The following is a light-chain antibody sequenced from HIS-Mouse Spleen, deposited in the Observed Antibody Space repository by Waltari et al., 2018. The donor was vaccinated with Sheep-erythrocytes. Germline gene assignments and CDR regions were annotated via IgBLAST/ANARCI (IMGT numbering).Light chain of an antibody. Sequence: QSALTQPRSVSGSPGQSVTISCTGTSSDVGGYHYFSRSQQHQGKAPKLMIYDVSKRPSGVPDRFSGSKSGNTASLTISGLQAEDEADYYCCSYAGSYNHVFATGTKVTVL. CDR3: CSYAGSYNHV. V-gene: IGLV2-11*01. CDR2: DVS. J-gene: IGLJ1*01. CDR1: SSDVGGYHY.